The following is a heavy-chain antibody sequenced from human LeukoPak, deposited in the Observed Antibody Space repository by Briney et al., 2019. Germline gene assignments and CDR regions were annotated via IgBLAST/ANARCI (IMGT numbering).Heavy chain of an antibody. CDR3: TRTRDGQNYEYNYYHGMDV. Sequence: PGGSLRLSCAASGFTFSSYAMHWVRQASGKGLEWVGRIRSKANNYATAYAASVKGRFSISRDDSKNTAYLQVNSLKTEDTAVYYCTRTRDGQNYEYNYYHGMDVWGQGTTVTVSS. CDR2: IRSKANNYAT. J-gene: IGHJ6*02. V-gene: IGHV3-73*01. D-gene: IGHD5-24*01. CDR1: GFTFSSYA.